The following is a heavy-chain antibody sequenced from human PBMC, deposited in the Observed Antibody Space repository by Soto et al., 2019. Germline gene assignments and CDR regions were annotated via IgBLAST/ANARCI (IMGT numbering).Heavy chain of an antibody. V-gene: IGHV4-59*01. CDR2: IYYSGST. D-gene: IGHD6-13*01. Sequence: SETLSLTCTVSGGSISSYYWSWIRQPPGKGLEWIGYIYYSGSTNYNPSLKSRVTISVDTSKNQFSLKLSSVTAADTAVYYCARGGSWRRNYYYGMDVWGQGTTVTVSS. J-gene: IGHJ6*02. CDR3: ARGGSWRRNYYYGMDV. CDR1: GGSISSYY.